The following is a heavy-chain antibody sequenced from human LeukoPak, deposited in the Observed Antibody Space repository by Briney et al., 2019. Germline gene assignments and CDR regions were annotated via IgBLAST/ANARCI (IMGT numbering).Heavy chain of an antibody. V-gene: IGHV3-23*01. CDR3: AKGLSSGWYYRAFDY. D-gene: IGHD6-19*01. J-gene: IGHJ4*01. CDR2: ISASGLST. Sequence: PGGSLRLSCATSGFTFSSYVMSWVRQAPGKGLQWVSSISASGLSTYYADSVKGRFTISGDNSKNTLYLQLNSLRAEDTAIYYCAKGLSSGWYYRAFDYWGQGTLVTVSS. CDR1: GFTFSSYV.